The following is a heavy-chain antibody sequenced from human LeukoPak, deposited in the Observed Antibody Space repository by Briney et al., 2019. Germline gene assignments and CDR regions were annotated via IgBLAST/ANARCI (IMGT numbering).Heavy chain of an antibody. CDR2: IIYSGGT. J-gene: IGHJ5*02. Sequence: SENLSFNCAVYGVSFYGYYWSWIRPGPGQGLEGVGEIIYSGGTNYKQSLKSRAIISVDSSNNQFSLKLSSVTAADTAVYYCARVKRVRGVNNWFDPWGEGTLVIVSS. CDR1: GVSFYGYY. V-gene: IGHV4-34*12. D-gene: IGHD3-10*01. CDR3: ARVKRVRGVNNWFDP.